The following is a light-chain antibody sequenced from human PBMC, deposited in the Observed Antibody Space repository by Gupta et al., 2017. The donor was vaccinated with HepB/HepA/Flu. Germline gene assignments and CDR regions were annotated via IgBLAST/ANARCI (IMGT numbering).Light chain of an antibody. J-gene: IGKJ4*01. CDR1: QSISSY. CDR2: AAS. CDR3: QQSDSTPPT. Sequence: DIQMTQSPSSLSASVGDRVTITCRASQSISSYLHWYQQKPGKAPKVLIYAASSFQSGVPSRFSVSGSGTDFTLTISRLQPEDFATYYCQQSDSTPPTFGGGTKVEIK. V-gene: IGKV1-39*01.